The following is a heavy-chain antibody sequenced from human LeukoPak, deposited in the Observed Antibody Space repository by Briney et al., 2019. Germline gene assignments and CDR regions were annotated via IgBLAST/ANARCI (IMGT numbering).Heavy chain of an antibody. D-gene: IGHD6-19*01. Sequence: GGSLRLSCVASGFTFSRYVMRWVRQAPGKGLEWVSSIGGSGSSTYYGDSVKGRFTISRDNSKNTPYLQMSSLRAEDTAVYYCATAVADFSDYWGQGTLVTVSS. CDR1: GFTFSRYV. J-gene: IGHJ4*02. CDR2: IGGSGSST. CDR3: ATAVADFSDY. V-gene: IGHV3-23*01.